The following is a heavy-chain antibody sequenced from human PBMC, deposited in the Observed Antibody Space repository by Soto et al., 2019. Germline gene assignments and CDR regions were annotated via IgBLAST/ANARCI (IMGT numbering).Heavy chain of an antibody. V-gene: IGHV3-7*05. CDR1: GFTFSTYW. CDR3: ARDWGAPGRGSALGYYYHFGMDV. Sequence: EVQLVESGGGLVQPGGSLRLSCAASGFTFSTYWMNWVRQAPGKGLQWVANIKEDGSEEHYVDSVKGRFTISRDNAKNSLYLDMNSLRDEDTAVYYCARDWGAPGRGSALGYYYHFGMDVWGQGTTVTVPS. CDR2: IKEDGSEE. D-gene: IGHD3-16*01. J-gene: IGHJ6*02.